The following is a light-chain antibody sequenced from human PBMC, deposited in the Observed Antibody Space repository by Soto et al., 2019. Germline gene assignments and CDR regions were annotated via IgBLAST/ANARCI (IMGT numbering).Light chain of an antibody. CDR1: QSIGYY. CDR3: QQSYSTTWT. Sequence: DIQMTQSPSSLSASVGDRLTIACRASQSIGYYLNCYQQKPGKAPKLLIYAASSLQSGVPSRFSGSGSETDFTLTISSLQPEDFATYSCQQSYSTTWTFGQGTKVDIK. J-gene: IGKJ1*01. V-gene: IGKV1-39*01. CDR2: AAS.